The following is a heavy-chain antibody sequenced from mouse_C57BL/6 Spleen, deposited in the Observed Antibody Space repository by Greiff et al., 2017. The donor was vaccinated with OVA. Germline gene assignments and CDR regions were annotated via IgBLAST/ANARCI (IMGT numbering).Heavy chain of an antibody. D-gene: IGHD4-1*01. CDR1: GFSLSTSGMG. CDR3: AGRRGSNGEGRYFDV. CDR2: IYWDDDK. Sequence: QVTLKESGPGILQSSQTLSLTCSFSGFSLSTSGMGVSWIRQPSGKGLEWLAHIYWDDDKRYNPSLKSRLSISKDTSRNQVFLKITSVDTADTATYDCAGRRGSNGEGRYFDVWGTGTTVTVSS. J-gene: IGHJ1*03. V-gene: IGHV8-12*01.